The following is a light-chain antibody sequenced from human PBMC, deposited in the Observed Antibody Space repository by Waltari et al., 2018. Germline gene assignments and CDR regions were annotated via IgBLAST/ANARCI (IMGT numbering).Light chain of an antibody. Sequence: SASLGASVKLTCTLSSGHSSNVIAWLQQQPEKGPRYLMKVNSDGSHSKGDEIPDRFSGSSSGAERYLTISSVQPEDEADYYCQTGGHGTWVFGGGTKLTVL. CDR2: VNSDGSH. J-gene: IGLJ3*02. V-gene: IGLV4-69*01. CDR3: QTGGHGTWV. CDR1: SGHSSNV.